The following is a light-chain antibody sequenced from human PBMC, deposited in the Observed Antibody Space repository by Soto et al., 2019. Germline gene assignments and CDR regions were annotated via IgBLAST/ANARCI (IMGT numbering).Light chain of an antibody. CDR3: QQRGSWPQYT. J-gene: IGKJ4*01. Sequence: ENVLTQSPATLSLSPGERATLSCRASQSVSNYLAWYQQKPGQAPRLLIYDTTNRATGIPARFSGSGSGTDFTFTISGLEPEDFAVYYCQQRGSWPQYTFGGGTKVEIK. CDR2: DTT. CDR1: QSVSNY. V-gene: IGKV3-11*01.